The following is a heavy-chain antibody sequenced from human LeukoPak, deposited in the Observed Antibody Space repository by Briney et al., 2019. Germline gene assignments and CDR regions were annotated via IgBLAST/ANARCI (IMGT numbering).Heavy chain of an antibody. D-gene: IGHD2-15*01. CDR1: GDSVSSNSAA. Sequence: SQTLSLTCAISGDSVSSNSAAWNWIRQSPSRGLEWLGRPCQRSKWYNDYALSVKSRITINPDTSKNQFSLQLNSVTPEDTAVYYCAREDCSGGSCYGGFDCWGQGTLVTVSS. CDR2: PCQRSKWYN. V-gene: IGHV6-1*01. CDR3: AREDCSGGSCYGGFDC. J-gene: IGHJ4*02.